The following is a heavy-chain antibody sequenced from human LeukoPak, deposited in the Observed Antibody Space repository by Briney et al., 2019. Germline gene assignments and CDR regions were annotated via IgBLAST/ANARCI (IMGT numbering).Heavy chain of an antibody. Sequence: PGGSLRLSCIVSGFTFSSYEMNWVRQAPGKGLEWVSSITSSGSYIYYADSLKGRFTISRDNAKNSLYLQMNSLRAEDTAVYYCARAISGDYSLDMFDIWGQGTMVTVSS. CDR2: ITSSGSYI. D-gene: IGHD4-17*01. J-gene: IGHJ3*02. CDR3: ARAISGDYSLDMFDI. V-gene: IGHV3-21*01. CDR1: GFTFSSYE.